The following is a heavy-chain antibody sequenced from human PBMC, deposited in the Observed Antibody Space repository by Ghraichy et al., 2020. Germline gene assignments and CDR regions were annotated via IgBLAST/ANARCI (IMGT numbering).Heavy chain of an antibody. CDR2: INHSGST. J-gene: IGHJ6*03. D-gene: IGHD5-12*01. V-gene: IGHV4-34*01. CDR1: GGSFSGYY. Sequence: SETLSLTCAVYGGSFSGYYWSWIRQPPGKGLEWIGEINHSGSTNYNPSLKSRVAISGDTSKNQFSLKLSSVTAADTAVYYCVRGGYGGYERSRVQANAGYYYYYMDVWGKGTTVTVSS. CDR3: VRGGYGGYERSRVQANAGYYYYYMDV.